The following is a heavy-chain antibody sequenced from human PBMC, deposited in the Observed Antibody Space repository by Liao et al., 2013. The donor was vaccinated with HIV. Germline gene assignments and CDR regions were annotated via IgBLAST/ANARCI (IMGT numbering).Heavy chain of an antibody. CDR3: ARGLRDTVMVTPATWYFDL. CDR1: GGSFRGYY. V-gene: IGHV4-34*01. J-gene: IGHJ2*01. CDR2: VSYSGNT. D-gene: IGHD5-18*01. Sequence: QVQLQQGGAGLLKPSETLSLTCAVYGGSFRGYYWSWIRQPPREGAWSGLGKVSYSGNTNYNPSLKSRVTMAVDTSKNRFSLKLSSVTAADTAVYYCARGLRDTVMVTPATWYFDLWGRGTLVNV.